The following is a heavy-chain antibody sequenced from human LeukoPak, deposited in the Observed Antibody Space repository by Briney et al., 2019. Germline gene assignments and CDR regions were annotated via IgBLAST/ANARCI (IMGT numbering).Heavy chain of an antibody. D-gene: IGHD3-22*01. J-gene: IGHJ3*02. CDR2: ISDYNGNK. Sequence: ASVKVSCKASGYTFTSYGISWVRQAPGQGLEWMGWISDYNGNKNYAQKLEGRVTITTDTSTSTAYMELRSLRSDDTAVYYCARDKPRYYYDSSGPHHDAFDIWGQGTMVTVSS. CDR1: GYTFTSYG. CDR3: ARDKPRYYYDSSGPHHDAFDI. V-gene: IGHV1-18*01.